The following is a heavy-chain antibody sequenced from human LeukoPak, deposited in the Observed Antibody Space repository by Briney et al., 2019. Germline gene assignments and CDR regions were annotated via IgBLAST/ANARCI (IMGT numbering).Heavy chain of an antibody. J-gene: IGHJ3*02. CDR1: GFTFSSYA. CDR2: ISSNGGST. D-gene: IGHD2-21*02. V-gene: IGHV3-64*02. Sequence: PGESLRLSCAASGFTFSSYAMHWVRQAPGKGLEYVSAISSNGGSTYYADSVKGRFTISRDNSKNTLYLQMGSLRAEDMAVYYCARSCGGDCYGALDIWGQGTMVTVSS. CDR3: ARSCGGDCYGALDI.